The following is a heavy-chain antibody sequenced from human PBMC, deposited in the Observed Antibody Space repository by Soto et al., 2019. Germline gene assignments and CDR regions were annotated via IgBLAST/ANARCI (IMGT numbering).Heavy chain of an antibody. CDR3: AKEWSFHGSGSPQPLYGMDV. V-gene: IGHV3-23*01. J-gene: IGHJ6*02. CDR2: ISGSGGST. D-gene: IGHD3-10*01. Sequence: PGGPLRLSCAASGFTFSSYAMSWVRQAPGKGLEWFSAISGSGGSTYYADSVKGRFTISRDNSKNTLFLQMNSLRAEDTAVYYCAKEWSFHGSGSPQPLYGMDVWGQGTTVTVSS. CDR1: GFTFSSYA.